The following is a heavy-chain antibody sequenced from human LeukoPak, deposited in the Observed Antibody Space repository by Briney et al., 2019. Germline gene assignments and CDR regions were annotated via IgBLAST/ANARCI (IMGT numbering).Heavy chain of an antibody. Sequence: ASVKVSCKASGYTFTSYDINWVRQAPGQGLEWMGWINPNSGGTNYAQKFQGRVTMTRDTSISTAYMELSRLRSDDTAVYYCARGHGSGGTNWFDPWGQGTLVTVSS. CDR2: INPNSGGT. J-gene: IGHJ5*02. D-gene: IGHD3-10*01. CDR3: ARGHGSGGTNWFDP. V-gene: IGHV1-2*02. CDR1: GYTFTSYD.